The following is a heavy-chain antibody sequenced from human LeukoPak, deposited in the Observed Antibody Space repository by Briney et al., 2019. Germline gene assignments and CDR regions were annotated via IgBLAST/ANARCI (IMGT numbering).Heavy chain of an antibody. CDR2: IYYSGST. V-gene: IGHV4-59*08. CDR1: GGSISSYY. J-gene: IGHJ4*02. Sequence: SETLSLTCTVSGGSISSYYWSWIRQPPGKRLEWIGYIYYSGSTNYNPSLKSRVTISVDTSKNQFSLKLSSVTAADTAVYYCARGNSGGWHTKYHFDYWGQGTLVTVSS. CDR3: ARGNSGGWHTKYHFDY. D-gene: IGHD6-19*01.